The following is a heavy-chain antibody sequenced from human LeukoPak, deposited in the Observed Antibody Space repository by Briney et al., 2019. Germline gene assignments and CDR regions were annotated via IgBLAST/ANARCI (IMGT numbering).Heavy chain of an antibody. Sequence: PGGSLRLSCAASGFTFSSFSMNWVRQAPGKGLEWVSSISSSSSYIYYADSVKGRFTFSRDNAKNSLYLQMSSLRAEDTAVYFCARDSGAGGYFYYYYTDVWGKGTTVTVSS. CDR2: ISSSSSYI. V-gene: IGHV3-21*01. CDR3: ARDSGAGGYFYYYYTDV. CDR1: GFTFSSFS. J-gene: IGHJ6*03. D-gene: IGHD3-10*01.